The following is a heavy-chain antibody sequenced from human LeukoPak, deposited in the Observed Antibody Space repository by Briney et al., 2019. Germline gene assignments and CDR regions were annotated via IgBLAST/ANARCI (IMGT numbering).Heavy chain of an antibody. CDR1: GGSISSHC. D-gene: IGHD6-6*01. J-gene: IGHJ4*02. CDR2: IYYSGST. CDR3: ARVGTAARHFDY. V-gene: IGHV4-59*11. Sequence: PSETLSLTCTVSGGSISSHCWSWIRQPPGKGLEWIGYIYYSGSTNYNPSLKSRVTISVDTSKNQFSLKLSSVTAPDTAVYYCARVGTAARHFDYWGQGTLVTVSS.